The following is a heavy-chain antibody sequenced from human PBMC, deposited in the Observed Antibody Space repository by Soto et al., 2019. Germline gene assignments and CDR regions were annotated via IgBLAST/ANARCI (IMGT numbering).Heavy chain of an antibody. CDR2: INPNSGVT. V-gene: IGHV1-2*04. CDR3: ARTDGIRVVTNDDGFDI. D-gene: IGHD2-21*02. CDR1: GYSFIDYY. J-gene: IGHJ3*02. Sequence: QAQLVQSETEVKKPGASVKVSCKASGYSFIDYYIHWVRQAPGQGLQWMGWINPNSGVTKYAQNFQGLVNMTRDTSISTAYVELSSLRSDDTAVYYCARTDGIRVVTNDDGFDIWGQGTMVTVSS.